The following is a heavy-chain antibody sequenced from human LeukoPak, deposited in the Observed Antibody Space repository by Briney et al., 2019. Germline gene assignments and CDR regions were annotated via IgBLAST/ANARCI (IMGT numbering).Heavy chain of an antibody. V-gene: IGHV4-59*12. CDR2: ISSSGGT. CDR1: GGSISSFF. CDR3: ARDYSSSWISY. Sequence: SETLSLTCNVPGGSISSFFWSWIRQPPGKELEWIASISSSGGTNYNPSLKSRVSISLQTSKNQFSLKLSSVTAADTAVYYCARDYSSSWISYWGQGTLVTVSS. D-gene: IGHD6-13*01. J-gene: IGHJ4*02.